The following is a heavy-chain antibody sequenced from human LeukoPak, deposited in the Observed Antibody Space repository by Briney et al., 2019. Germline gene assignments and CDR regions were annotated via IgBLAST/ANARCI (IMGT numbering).Heavy chain of an antibody. J-gene: IGHJ4*02. CDR1: GVSIRGSNYY. Sequence: SETLSLTCNVSGVSIRGSNYYWGLIRQPPGKGLQWIGSIHYSGTTYYNPSLKSRVTISVDTSKNQFSLKLSSVTAADTAVYYCARVPTVTFFDYWGQGTLVTVSS. CDR3: ARVPTVTFFDY. V-gene: IGHV4-39*07. CDR2: IHYSGTT. D-gene: IGHD4-17*01.